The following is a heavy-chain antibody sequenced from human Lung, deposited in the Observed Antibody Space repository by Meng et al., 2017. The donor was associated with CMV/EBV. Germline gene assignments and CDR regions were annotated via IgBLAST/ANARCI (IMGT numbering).Heavy chain of an antibody. J-gene: IGHJ4*02. CDR3: AKYRAPGSNRYFDD. Sequence: VQLLESGGGLVRPGGSLRLSCAASGFTFNDYAMTWVRQAPGQGLEWVSTMGSGSDTHYADSVKGRLTISRDNSRNTLYLQMNSLRAEDTAIYYCAKYRAPGSNRYFDDWGQGTLVTVSS. CDR1: GFTFNDYA. CDR2: MGSGSDT. V-gene: IGHV3-23*01. D-gene: IGHD6-13*01.